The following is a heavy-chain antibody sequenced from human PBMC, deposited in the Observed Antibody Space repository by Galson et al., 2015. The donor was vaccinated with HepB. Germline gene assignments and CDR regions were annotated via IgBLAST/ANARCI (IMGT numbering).Heavy chain of an antibody. CDR1: GYSFTNNW. V-gene: IGHV5-51*01. J-gene: IGHJ4*02. CDR3: ARHGRNEPFDS. D-gene: IGHD1-1*01. Sequence: QSGAEVKKPGESLKISCKGSGYSFTNNWIGWVRQVPGEGLEWVGIIYPSDSETRYSSSFQGQVTITADKSVSTAYLQWNSLKVSDTAMYYCARHGRNEPFDSWGQGTLVTASS. CDR2: IYPSDSET.